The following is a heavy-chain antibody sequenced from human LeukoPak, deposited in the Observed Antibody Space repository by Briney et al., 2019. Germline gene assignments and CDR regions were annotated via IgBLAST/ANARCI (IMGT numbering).Heavy chain of an antibody. V-gene: IGHV3-74*01. J-gene: IGHJ4*02. Sequence: PGGSLRLSCAVSGLSFSSYWTHWVRQAPGKGLVWVARTNLHGTAVDYADSVRGRFTISRDNAKNTLFLQMNSLRAEDTAVYYCASAFTYVRLGDHWGQGTLVTVSS. D-gene: IGHD3-16*01. CDR1: GLSFSSYW. CDR2: TNLHGTAV. CDR3: ASAFTYVRLGDH.